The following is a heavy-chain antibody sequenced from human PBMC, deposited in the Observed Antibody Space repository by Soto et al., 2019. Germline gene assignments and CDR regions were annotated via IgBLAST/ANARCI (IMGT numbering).Heavy chain of an antibody. CDR1: GFTFSSYW. J-gene: IGHJ4*02. CDR2: IKQDGSEK. CDR3: AKDLEAVQEYYFDY. V-gene: IGHV3-7*03. D-gene: IGHD3-3*01. Sequence: EVQLVESGGGLVQPGGSLRLSCAASGFTFSSYWMSWVRQAPGKGLEWVANIKQDGSEKYYVDSVKGRFTISRDNAKNSLYLQMNSLRAEDTALYYCAKDLEAVQEYYFDYWGQGTLVTVSS.